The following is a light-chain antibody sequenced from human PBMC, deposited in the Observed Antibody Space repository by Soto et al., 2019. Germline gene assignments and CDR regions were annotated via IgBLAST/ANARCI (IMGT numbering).Light chain of an antibody. J-gene: IGKJ5*01. CDR3: QQLKNYPIT. Sequence: QSASSLSASVGDRVTITCRASQRISTYLHWFQQKPGKAPKLLIYAASALHSGVPSRFSGSGSGTDFTLTISSLQPEDFAIYFCQQLKNYPITFGQVTLLEVK. V-gene: IGKV1-9*01. CDR1: QRISTY. CDR2: AAS.